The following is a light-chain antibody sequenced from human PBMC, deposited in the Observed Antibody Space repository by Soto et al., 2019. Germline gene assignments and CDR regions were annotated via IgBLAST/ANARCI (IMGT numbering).Light chain of an antibody. CDR3: QHYNDWPPAFT. J-gene: IGKJ3*01. CDR2: GAS. Sequence: EILMTQSPATLSVSPGERATLSCRASQSLSRKLAWYQQKPGQAPRLRIYGASTRASGIPARFRGVGSGTDFTLTIISLQSEDFALYYRQHYNDWPPAFTFGPGTKVDL. V-gene: IGKV3-15*01. CDR1: QSLSRK.